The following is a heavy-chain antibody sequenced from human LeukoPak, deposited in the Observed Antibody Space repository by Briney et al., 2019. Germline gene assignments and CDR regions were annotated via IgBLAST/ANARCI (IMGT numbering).Heavy chain of an antibody. CDR2: INHSGST. Sequence: SETLSLTCTVSGYSISSGYYWSWIRQPPGKGLEWIGEINHSGSTNYNPSLKSRVTISVDTSKNQSSLKLSSVTAADTAVYYCARLYYDILTGYYTAFDIWGQGTMVTVSS. CDR3: ARLYYDILTGYYTAFDI. V-gene: IGHV4-38-2*02. CDR1: GYSISSGYY. D-gene: IGHD3-9*01. J-gene: IGHJ3*02.